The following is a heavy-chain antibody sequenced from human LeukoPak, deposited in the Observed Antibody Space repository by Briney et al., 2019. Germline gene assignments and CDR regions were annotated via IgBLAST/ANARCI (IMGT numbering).Heavy chain of an antibody. Sequence: GGSLRLSCAASGFTFSSYAMSWVRQAPGKGLEWVSAISGSGGNTYFADSVKGRFTISRDNSKNTLYLQMNSLRAEDTAVYYCAKDRIVGATYWYFDLWGRGTLVTVSS. CDR1: GFTFSSYA. J-gene: IGHJ2*01. CDR3: AKDRIVGATYWYFDL. D-gene: IGHD1-26*01. V-gene: IGHV3-23*01. CDR2: ISGSGGNT.